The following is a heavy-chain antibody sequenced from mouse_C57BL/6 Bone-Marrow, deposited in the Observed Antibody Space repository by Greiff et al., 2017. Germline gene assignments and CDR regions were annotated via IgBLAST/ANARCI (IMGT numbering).Heavy chain of an antibody. CDR2: ISGGGGNT. Sequence: EVKLVESGGGLVKPGGSLKLSCAASGFTFSSYTMSWVRQTPEKRLEWVATISGGGGNTYYPDSVKGRFTISRDNAKNTLYLQMSSLRSEDTALXYCARGPTVVATGRFAYWGQGTLVTVSA. CDR3: ARGPTVVATGRFAY. CDR1: GFTFSSYT. D-gene: IGHD1-1*01. V-gene: IGHV5-9*01. J-gene: IGHJ3*01.